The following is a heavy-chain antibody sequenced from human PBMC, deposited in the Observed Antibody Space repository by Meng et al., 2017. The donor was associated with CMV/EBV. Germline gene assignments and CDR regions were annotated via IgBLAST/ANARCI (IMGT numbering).Heavy chain of an antibody. CDR3: ARDLGQGGSGSYPGY. J-gene: IGHJ4*02. CDR1: GGSISSYY. Sequence: GSLRLSCTVSGGSISSYYWSWVRQPPGKGLEWVGYIYYSGRTNYNPSLKSRVTISVDTSKNQFSLKRSSVTAADTAAYYCARDLGQGGSGSYPGYWGQGTLVTVSS. V-gene: IGHV4-59*01. D-gene: IGHD3-10*01. CDR2: IYYSGRT.